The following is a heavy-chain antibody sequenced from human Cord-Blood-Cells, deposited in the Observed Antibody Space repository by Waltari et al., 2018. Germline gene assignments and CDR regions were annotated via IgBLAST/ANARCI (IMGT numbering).Heavy chain of an antibody. V-gene: IGHV3-23*01. CDR2: ISGSGGST. CDR3: AKGLPNAYDAFDI. Sequence: EVQLLESGGGLVQPGGSLRLSCAASGFTFSSYALSWGRQAPGKGLEWVSAISGSGGSTYYADSVKGRFTISRDNSKNTLYLQMNSLRAEDTAVYYCAKGLPNAYDAFDIWGQGTMVTVSS. J-gene: IGHJ3*02. CDR1: GFTFSSYA.